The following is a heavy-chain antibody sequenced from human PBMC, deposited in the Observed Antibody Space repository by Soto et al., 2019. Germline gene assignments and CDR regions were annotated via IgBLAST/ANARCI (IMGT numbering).Heavy chain of an antibody. CDR1: GFTFSSYA. V-gene: IGHV3-23*01. D-gene: IGHD6-19*01. Sequence: GGSLRLSCAASGFTFSSYAMSWVRQAPGKGLEWVSAISGSGGSTYYADSVKGRLTISRDNSKNTLDLQMNSLRAEDTAVYYCAKGPRIAVSGMDVWGQGTTVTVSS. J-gene: IGHJ6*02. CDR2: ISGSGGST. CDR3: AKGPRIAVSGMDV.